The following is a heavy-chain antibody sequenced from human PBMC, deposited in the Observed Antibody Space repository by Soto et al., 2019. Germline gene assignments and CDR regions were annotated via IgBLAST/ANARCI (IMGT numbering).Heavy chain of an antibody. D-gene: IGHD3-3*01. J-gene: IGHJ6*02. CDR2: ITSSGNVI. CDR3: ARRFKDYNHAMDV. CDR1: GFSFSSYE. V-gene: IGHV3-48*03. Sequence: GGSLRLSCAASGFSFSSYEMHWVRQAPGKGLEWVSYITSSGNVINYAGSVKGRFTISRDNANNSLYLQMSSLRAEDTAVYYCARRFKDYNHAMDVWGQGTTVTVSS.